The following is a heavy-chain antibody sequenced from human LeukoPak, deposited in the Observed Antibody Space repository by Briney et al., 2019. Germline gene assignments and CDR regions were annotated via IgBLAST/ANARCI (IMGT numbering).Heavy chain of an antibody. J-gene: IGHJ3*02. V-gene: IGHV3-7*01. Sequence: PGGSLRLSCAASGSTFSSYWMSWVRQAPGRGLEWVANIKQDGSEKYYVDSVKGRFTISRDNAKNSLYLQMNSLRAEDTAVYYCATPGDYGDYHAFDIWGQGIMVTVSS. CDR2: IKQDGSEK. CDR3: ATPGDYGDYHAFDI. D-gene: IGHD4-17*01. CDR1: GSTFSSYW.